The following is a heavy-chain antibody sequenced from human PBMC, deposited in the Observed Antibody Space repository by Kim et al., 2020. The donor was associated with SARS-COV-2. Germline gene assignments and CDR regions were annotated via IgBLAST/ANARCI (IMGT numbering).Heavy chain of an antibody. J-gene: IGHJ4*02. V-gene: IGHV4-34*01. CDR1: GGSFSGYY. CDR2: INHSGST. CDR3: ARKEGHFDY. Sequence: SETLSLTCAVYGGSFSGYYWSWIRQPPGKGLEWIGEINHSGSTNYNPSLKSRVTISVDTSKNQFSLKLSSVTAADTAVYYCARKEGHFDYWGQGTLVTVSS.